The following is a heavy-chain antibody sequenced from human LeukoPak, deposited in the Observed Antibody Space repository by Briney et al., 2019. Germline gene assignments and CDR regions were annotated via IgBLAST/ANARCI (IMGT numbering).Heavy chain of an antibody. CDR2: ISAYNSNT. Sequence: ASVKVSCKASGYTFTSYGINWVRQAPGQGLEWMGWISAYNSNTHYAQKLQGRVTMTTDTSTSTAYMELRSLRSDDTAMYYCAREGIRIAAAGTIDYWGQGTLVTVSS. CDR3: AREGIRIAAAGTIDY. D-gene: IGHD6-13*01. J-gene: IGHJ4*02. V-gene: IGHV1-18*01. CDR1: GYTFTSYG.